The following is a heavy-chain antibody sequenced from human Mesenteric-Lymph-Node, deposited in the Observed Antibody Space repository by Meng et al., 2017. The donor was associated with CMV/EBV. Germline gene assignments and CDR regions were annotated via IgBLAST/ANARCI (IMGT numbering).Heavy chain of an antibody. J-gene: IGHJ5*02. CDR3: GRGPRQADPSVGP. CDR2: IYQTGTT. V-gene: IGHV4-38-2*02. CDR1: NFSISSGYY. Sequence: SETLSLTCTVSNFSISSGYYWGWIRQPPGKGLEFLASIYQTGTTFSNPSLKSRLSMSVDTSKNQFSLTLASVTASDTAVYYCGRGPRQADPSVGPWGRGILVTVSS. D-gene: IGHD2-15*01.